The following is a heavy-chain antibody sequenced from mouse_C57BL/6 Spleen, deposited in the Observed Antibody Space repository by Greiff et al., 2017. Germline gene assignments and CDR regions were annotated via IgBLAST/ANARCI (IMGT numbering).Heavy chain of an antibody. Sequence: LQESGPELVKPGASVKISCKASGYTFTDYYINWVKQRPGQGLEWIGWIYPGSGNTKYNEKFKGKATLTGATSSSTAYMQLSSLTSEDSAVYFYAREEDPGYFDYWGQGTTLTVSS. J-gene: IGHJ2*01. V-gene: IGHV1-84*01. CDR1: GYTFTDYY. CDR2: IYPGSGNT. CDR3: AREEDPGYFDY.